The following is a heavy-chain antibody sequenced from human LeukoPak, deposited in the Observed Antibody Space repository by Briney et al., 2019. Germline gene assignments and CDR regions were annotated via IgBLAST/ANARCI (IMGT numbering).Heavy chain of an antibody. V-gene: IGHV4-39*01. D-gene: IGHD2-2*01. J-gene: IGHJ5*02. Sequence: SETLSLTCTVSGGSISSSSYYWGWIRQPPGKGLEWIGSIYYSGSTYYNPSLKSRVTISVDTSKNQFSLKLSSVTAADTAVYYCARLDCSSTSCYFGSAPFDPWGQGTLVTVSS. CDR1: GGSISSSSYY. CDR3: ARLDCSSTSCYFGSAPFDP. CDR2: IYYSGST.